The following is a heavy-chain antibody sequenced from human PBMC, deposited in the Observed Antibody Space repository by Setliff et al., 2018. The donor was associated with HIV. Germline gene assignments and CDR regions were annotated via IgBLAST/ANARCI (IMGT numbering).Heavy chain of an antibody. CDR2: INPKSGAT. J-gene: IGHJ4*02. CDR3: ARKDGVGYCDSNSCYGIGPIDF. Sequence: ASVKVSCKASGYSFTGYYVNWVRQAPGQGLEWMGRINPKSGATNLAQKFQGRVTLTRDTSVTTVYMELTSQRSDDTAVYYCARKDGVGYCDSNSCYGIGPIDFWGQGSLVTVSS. D-gene: IGHD2-2*01. V-gene: IGHV1-2*06. CDR1: GYSFTGYY.